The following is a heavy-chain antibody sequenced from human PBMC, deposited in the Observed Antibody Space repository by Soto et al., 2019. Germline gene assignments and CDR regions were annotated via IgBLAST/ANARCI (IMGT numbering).Heavy chain of an antibody. J-gene: IGHJ5*02. CDR3: ARLIAAAGNSWFDP. CDR1: GGSISSGGYS. D-gene: IGHD6-13*01. V-gene: IGHV4-61*08. Sequence: PSETLSLTCAVSGGSISSGGYSWSWIRQPPGKGLEWIGYIYYSGSTNYNPSLKSRVTISVDTSKNQFSLKLSSVTAADTAVYYCARLIAAAGNSWFDPWGQGTLVTVSS. CDR2: IYYSGST.